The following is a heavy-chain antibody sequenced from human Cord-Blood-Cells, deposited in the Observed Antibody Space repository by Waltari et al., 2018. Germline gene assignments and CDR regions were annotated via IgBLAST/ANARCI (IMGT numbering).Heavy chain of an antibody. V-gene: IGHV3-30*18. CDR3: AKDRQYQLLYWFDP. Sequence: QVQLVESGGGVVQPGRSLRLSCAASGFTFSSYGMPWVRQAPGKGLEWVAVISYDGSNKYYADSVKGRFTISRDNSKNTLYLQMNSLRAEDTAVYYGAKDRQYQLLYWFDPWGQGTLVTVSS. J-gene: IGHJ5*02. D-gene: IGHD2-2*01. CDR1: GFTFSSYG. CDR2: ISYDGSNK.